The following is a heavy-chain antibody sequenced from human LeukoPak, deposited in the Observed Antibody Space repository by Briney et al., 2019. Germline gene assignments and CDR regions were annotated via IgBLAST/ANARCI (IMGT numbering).Heavy chain of an antibody. CDR1: GYNFISYW. D-gene: IGHD6-6*01. J-gene: IGHJ4*02. Sequence: GEFLKISFKGSGYNFISYWIGWVRQMPGKGLEWMGIIYPGDSDTRYSPSFQGQVTISADKSISTAYLQWSSLKASDTAIYYCARTNMPAREGTYFDYWGQGTLVTVSS. V-gene: IGHV5-51*01. CDR3: ARTNMPAREGTYFDY. CDR2: IYPGDSDT.